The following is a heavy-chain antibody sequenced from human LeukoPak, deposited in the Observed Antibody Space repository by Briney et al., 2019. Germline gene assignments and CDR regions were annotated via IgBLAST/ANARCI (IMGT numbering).Heavy chain of an antibody. V-gene: IGHV3-30*02. Sequence: GGALRLSCAASGCTFSSDGMHWVRQAPDKGLGWVAFIRYDGSSKYYADSVRGRFTISRDNSKNTLYLQMNSLGAEDTAVYYCAKDRTEMYSSSWYDFQHWGQGTLVTVSS. CDR1: GCTFSSDG. CDR3: AKDRTEMYSSSWYDFQH. CDR2: IRYDGSSK. D-gene: IGHD6-13*01. J-gene: IGHJ1*01.